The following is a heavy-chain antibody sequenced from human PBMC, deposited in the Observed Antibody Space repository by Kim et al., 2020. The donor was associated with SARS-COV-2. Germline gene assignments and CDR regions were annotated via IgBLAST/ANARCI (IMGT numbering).Heavy chain of an antibody. J-gene: IGHJ4*02. CDR3: AKVHGVDY. CDR2: ISESGGRT. CDR1: GFTFSTYT. V-gene: IGHV3-23*01. D-gene: IGHD3-3*01. Sequence: GGSLRLSCAASGFTFSTYTMTWVRQAPGKGLEWVSSISESGGRTHYADSVKGRFTISRDNSKNTLYLQMNSLRVDDTAIYHCAKVHGVDYWGQGTLVTVSS.